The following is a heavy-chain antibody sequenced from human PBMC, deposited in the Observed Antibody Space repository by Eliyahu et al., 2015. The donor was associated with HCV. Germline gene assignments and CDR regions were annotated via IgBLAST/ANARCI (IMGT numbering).Heavy chain of an antibody. J-gene: IGHJ2*01. Sequence: VQLVESGGVLVQPGESLRLTCEAAGFTVSKAYMSWVRQAPGKGLEWVSILYSSGQTYYADSLQDRFTISRDSSKNTLFLQLNILRAEDTALYYCARNSYDIRYGYYFDLWGRGTLVTVSS. CDR1: GFTVSKAY. CDR2: LYSSGQT. V-gene: IGHV3-66*01. CDR3: ARNSYDIRYGYYFDL. D-gene: IGHD2-15*01.